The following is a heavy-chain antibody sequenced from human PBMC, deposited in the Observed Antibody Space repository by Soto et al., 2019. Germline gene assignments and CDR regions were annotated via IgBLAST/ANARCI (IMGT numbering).Heavy chain of an antibody. CDR3: ARGGVATIFGDS. V-gene: IGHV3-21*01. Sequence: EVRLVESGGGLVKPGGSLRLSCAASGFTFSSYNMDWVRQAPGRGLEWVSSIDIGSSATVYYAASVKGRFIISRDNAKNSLYLQMNSLRDEDTAVYYCARGGVATIFGDSWGQGTLVTVSS. CDR2: IDIGSSATV. J-gene: IGHJ4*02. CDR1: GFTFSSYN. D-gene: IGHD5-12*01.